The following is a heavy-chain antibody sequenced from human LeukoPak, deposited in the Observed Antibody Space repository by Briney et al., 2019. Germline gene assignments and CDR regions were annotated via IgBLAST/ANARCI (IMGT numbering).Heavy chain of an antibody. D-gene: IGHD6-13*01. Sequence: PGGSLRLSCAASGFTFSSYAMHWVRQAPGKGLEWVAVISYDGSNKYYADSVKGRFTISRDNSKNTLYLQMNSLRAEDTAVYYCAKPGIAAAGMDFQHWGQGTLVTVSS. CDR3: AKPGIAAAGMDFQH. V-gene: IGHV3-30*04. CDR2: ISYDGSNK. J-gene: IGHJ1*01. CDR1: GFTFSSYA.